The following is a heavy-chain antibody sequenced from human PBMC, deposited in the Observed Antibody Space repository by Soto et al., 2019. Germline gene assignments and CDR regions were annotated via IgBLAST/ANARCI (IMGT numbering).Heavy chain of an antibody. J-gene: IGHJ5*02. V-gene: IGHV3-49*04. CDR3: TRGIGWFDP. D-gene: IGHD2-15*01. CDR2: IRSKAYGGTT. Sequence: AGGSLRLSCTASGFTFGDYAMSWVRQAPGKGLEWVGFIRSKAYGGTTEYAASVKGRFTISRDDSKSIAYLQMNSLKTEDTAVYYCTRGIGWFDPWGQGTLVTVSS. CDR1: GFTFGDYA.